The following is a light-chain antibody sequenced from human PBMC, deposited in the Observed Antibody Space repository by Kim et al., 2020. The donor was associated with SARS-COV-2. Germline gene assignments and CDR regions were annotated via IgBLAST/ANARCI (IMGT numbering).Light chain of an antibody. CDR2: DKN. V-gene: IGLV3-19*01. J-gene: IGLJ1*01. Sequence: SSELTQDPAVSVALGQTVRITCQGDSLRSYYASWYQQKPGQAPVLVIYDKNNRPSGIPDRFYGSSSGNTASLTITGAQAEDEADYYCNSRDSSGNRVFGSGTKVTVL. CDR3: NSRDSSGNRV. CDR1: SLRSYY.